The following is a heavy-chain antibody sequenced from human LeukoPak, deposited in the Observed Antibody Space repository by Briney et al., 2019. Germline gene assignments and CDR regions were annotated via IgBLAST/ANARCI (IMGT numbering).Heavy chain of an antibody. CDR1: GDSTRSYY. CDR3: ARRDISSGWSFDC. V-gene: IGHV4-4*07. J-gene: IGHJ4*02. Sequence: PSETLSLTCSVSGDSTRSYYWSWIRQPAGKGLEWIGQIHTSGSTNYNPPLKSRVTMSIDTPENQLSLTIRSVTAADTAVYYCARRDISSGWSFDCWGQGTLVTVSS. CDR2: IHTSGST. D-gene: IGHD6-19*01.